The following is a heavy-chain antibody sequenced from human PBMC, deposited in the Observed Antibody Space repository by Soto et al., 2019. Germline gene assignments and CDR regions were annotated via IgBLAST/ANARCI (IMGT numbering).Heavy chain of an antibody. CDR3: ARETGLRSSGWSYYFDF. J-gene: IGHJ4*02. CDR1: GFTLSSYS. V-gene: IGHV3-48*02. Sequence: EVQLVESGGGMVQPGGSLRVSCAASGFTLSSYSMHWFRQAPGKGLEWVSYISGSGVTIYYVDSVKGRFTISRDNAKNSLSVQMNSLRDEDTAVYFCARETGLRSSGWSYYFDFWGQGTLVTVSS. D-gene: IGHD6-19*01. CDR2: ISGSGVTI.